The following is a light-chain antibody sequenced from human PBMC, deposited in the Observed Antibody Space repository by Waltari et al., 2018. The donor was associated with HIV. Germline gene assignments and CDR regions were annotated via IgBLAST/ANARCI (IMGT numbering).Light chain of an antibody. CDR1: SNDLCPYYY. CDR3: PASAGSGNLLL. Sequence: SALTPPPAASGSPGPSVTISCTGTSNDLCPYYYVSWYQQHPDKAPGLLIDEVNKRPSGVPGRFSGSKSGNTASLTVSGLQAEDEADYYCPASAGSGNLLLFGGGTKVTVL. J-gene: IGLJ6*01. V-gene: IGLV2-8*01. CDR2: EVN.